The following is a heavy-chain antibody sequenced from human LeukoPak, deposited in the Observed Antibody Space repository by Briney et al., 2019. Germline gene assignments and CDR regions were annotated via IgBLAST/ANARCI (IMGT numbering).Heavy chain of an antibody. V-gene: IGHV3-7*04. CDR3: AGGADY. J-gene: IGHJ4*02. CDR1: GFTFNNHW. CDR2: INQDGSEK. Sequence: PGGSLRLSCAASGFTFNNHWMFWVRQAPGKGPECVANINQDGSEKYYVDSVKGRFTISRDNAKNSLYLQMNSLRADDTAVYYCAGGADYWGQGTLVTVSS.